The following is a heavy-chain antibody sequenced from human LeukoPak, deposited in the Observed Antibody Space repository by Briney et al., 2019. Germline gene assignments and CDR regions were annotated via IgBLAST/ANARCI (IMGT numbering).Heavy chain of an antibody. Sequence: SETLPLTCTVSGGSIGSYYWGWLRQPAGKGLEWIGRLYTSGSTDYNPSLKSRVIISVDKSKNQFSLKLSSVTAADTAIYYCARETYMDVWGRGITVTVSS. J-gene: IGHJ6*04. V-gene: IGHV4-4*07. CDR1: GGSIGSYY. CDR2: LYTSGST. CDR3: ARETYMDV.